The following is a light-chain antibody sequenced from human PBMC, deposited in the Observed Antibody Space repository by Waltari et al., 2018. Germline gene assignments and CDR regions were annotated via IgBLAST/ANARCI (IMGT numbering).Light chain of an antibody. CDR1: QGISSA. V-gene: IGKV1-13*02. J-gene: IGKJ5*01. CDR3: QQFNSYPIT. Sequence: AIQLTQSPSSLSASVGARVTITCRASQGISSALAGYQQKPGKAPKLLIYDASSLESGVPSRFSGSGSGTDFTLTISSLQPEDFATYYCQQFNSYPITFGQGTRLEIK. CDR2: DAS.